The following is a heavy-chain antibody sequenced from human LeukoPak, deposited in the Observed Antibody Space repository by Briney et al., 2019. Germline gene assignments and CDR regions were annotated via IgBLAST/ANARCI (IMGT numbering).Heavy chain of an antibody. J-gene: IGHJ4*02. CDR2: ISGSGGST. V-gene: IGHV3-23*01. Sequence: GGSLRLSCAASGFTFSSYSMNWVRQAPGKGLEWVSAISGSGGSTYYADSVKGRFTISRDNSKNTLYLQMNSLRAEDTAVYYCAKDLEGATTYYYDSSGCFDYWGQGTLVTVSS. CDR1: GFTFSSYS. CDR3: AKDLEGATTYYYDSSGCFDY. D-gene: IGHD3-22*01.